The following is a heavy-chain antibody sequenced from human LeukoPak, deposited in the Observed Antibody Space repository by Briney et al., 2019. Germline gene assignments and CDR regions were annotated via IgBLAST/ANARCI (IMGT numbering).Heavy chain of an antibody. CDR2: INPNSGGT. V-gene: IGHV1-2*06. CDR1: GYTFTGYY. Sequence: ASVKVSCKASGYTFTGYYMHWVRQAPGQGLEWMGRINPNSGGTNYAQKFQGRVTMTRNTSISTAYMELSSLRSEDTAVYYCAVGGSGWRGLFGYWGQGTLVTVSS. D-gene: IGHD6-19*01. CDR3: AVGGSGWRGLFGY. J-gene: IGHJ4*02.